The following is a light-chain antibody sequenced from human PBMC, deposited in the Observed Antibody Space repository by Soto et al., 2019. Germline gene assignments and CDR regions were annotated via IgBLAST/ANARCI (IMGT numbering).Light chain of an antibody. Sequence: QCALTQPASVSGSPGQSITISCTGTSSDVGGYNYVSWYQQHPGKAPKLMIYDVSNRPSGVSNRFSGSKSGNTASLTISGLRAEDEADYYCSSYTSSSPHVVFGGGTKLTVL. CDR1: SSDVGGYNY. CDR3: SSYTSSSPHVV. J-gene: IGLJ2*01. CDR2: DVS. V-gene: IGLV2-14*01.